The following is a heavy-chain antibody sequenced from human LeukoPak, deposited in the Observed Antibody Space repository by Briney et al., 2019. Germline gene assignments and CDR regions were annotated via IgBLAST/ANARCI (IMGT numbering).Heavy chain of an antibody. V-gene: IGHV3-74*01. CDR2: INTDGSST. Sequence: GGSLRLSCAASGFTFSSYWMHWVRQAPGKGLVWVSRINTDGSSTSYADSVKGRFTISRDNSKNTLYLQMSSLRAEDTAIYYCTNNYYDSRGYSSYFDYWGQGTLVTVSS. D-gene: IGHD3-22*01. CDR1: GFTFSSYW. J-gene: IGHJ4*02. CDR3: TNNYYDSRGYSSYFDY.